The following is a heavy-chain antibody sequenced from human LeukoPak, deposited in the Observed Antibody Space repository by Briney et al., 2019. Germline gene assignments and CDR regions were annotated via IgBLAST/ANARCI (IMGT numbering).Heavy chain of an antibody. Sequence: ASVKVSCKASGYTFATYLIIWVRQAPGQGLEWMGRISAQSGNTNYAQNVQGRASLATDAATGTAYMELRSLRFDDTAIYYCARSDYYDSSGYDSWGQGTLVTVSS. J-gene: IGHJ5*01. CDR3: ARSDYYDSSGYDS. V-gene: IGHV1-18*01. CDR1: GYTFATYL. CDR2: ISAQSGNT. D-gene: IGHD3-22*01.